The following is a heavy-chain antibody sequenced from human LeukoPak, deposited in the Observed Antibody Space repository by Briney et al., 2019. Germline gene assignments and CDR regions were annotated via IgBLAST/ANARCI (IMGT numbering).Heavy chain of an antibody. CDR3: ARSLSTVTTIVKDHFDGMDV. Sequence: ASVTVSCTASGYTFTSYGISWVRQPPGQGLEWMGCISAYNGNTNYAQKLQGRVTMTTDTSTSTAYMELRSMRSDDTAVYYCARSLSTVTTIVKDHFDGMDVWGQGTTVTVSS. D-gene: IGHD4-17*01. V-gene: IGHV1-18*01. CDR1: GYTFTSYG. CDR2: ISAYNGNT. J-gene: IGHJ6*02.